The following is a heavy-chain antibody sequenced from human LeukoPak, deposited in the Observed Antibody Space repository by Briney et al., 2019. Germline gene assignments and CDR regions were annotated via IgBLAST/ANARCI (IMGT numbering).Heavy chain of an antibody. Sequence: ASVKVSCKASGGTFSSYAISWVRQAPGQGLEWMGRIIPILGIANYAQKFQGRVTITADKSTSTAYMELSSLRSEDTAVYYCARGGYSYGSLYYYGMDVWDQGTTVTVSS. J-gene: IGHJ6*02. D-gene: IGHD5-18*01. V-gene: IGHV1-69*04. CDR3: ARGGYSYGSLYYYGMDV. CDR2: IIPILGIA. CDR1: GGTFSSYA.